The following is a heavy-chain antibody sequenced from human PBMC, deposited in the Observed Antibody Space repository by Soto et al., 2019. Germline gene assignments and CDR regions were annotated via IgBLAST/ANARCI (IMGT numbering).Heavy chain of an antibody. CDR3: ARGGAAWTYYFYGMDV. Sequence: QVQLVQSGAEVKKPGASVKVSCKASGYTFTGHYMHWVRQAPGQGLEWMGWVNPNGGGTILAQKFQGRVTLTRDTSISTAYMELTTLKSADTAVYYCARGGAAWTYYFYGMDVWGQGTTVTVAS. CDR1: GYTFTGHY. V-gene: IGHV1-2*02. J-gene: IGHJ6*02. CDR2: VNPNGGGT. D-gene: IGHD6-25*01.